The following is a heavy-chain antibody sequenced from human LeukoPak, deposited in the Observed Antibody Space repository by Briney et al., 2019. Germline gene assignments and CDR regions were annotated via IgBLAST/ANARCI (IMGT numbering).Heavy chain of an antibody. V-gene: IGHV3-23*01. Sequence: GGSLRLSCAASGFTFSSYGMSWVRQAPGKGLEWVSAISGSGGSTYYADSVKGRFTISRDNSKNMLYLQMNSLRAEDTAIYYCAKDEGITMVRGVPDYWGQGTLVTVSS. CDR1: GFTFSSYG. J-gene: IGHJ4*02. CDR3: AKDEGITMVRGVPDY. D-gene: IGHD3-10*01. CDR2: ISGSGGST.